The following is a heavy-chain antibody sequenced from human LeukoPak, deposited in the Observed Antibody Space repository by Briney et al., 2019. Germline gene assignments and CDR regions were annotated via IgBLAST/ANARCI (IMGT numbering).Heavy chain of an antibody. D-gene: IGHD2-8*01. CDR1: GFTFSTYG. V-gene: IGHV3-23*01. Sequence: GGSLRLSSAASGFTFSTYGMSWVRQAPGKGLEWVSAISGSGGSTYYADSMEGRFTISRDNSKNTLYLQMNSPRAEDTAVYYCAKMLAAHDAYDIWGQGTMVTVSS. J-gene: IGHJ3*02. CDR3: AKMLAAHDAYDI. CDR2: ISGSGGST.